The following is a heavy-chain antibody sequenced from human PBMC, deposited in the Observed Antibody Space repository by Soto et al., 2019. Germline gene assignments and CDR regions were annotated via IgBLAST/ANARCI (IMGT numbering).Heavy chain of an antibody. Sequence: PWGSLRLSCAASGFNFSNHWMHWVRQRPAEGLVWVSRITSDGKSKAYAESVKGRFAISRDNAKNTLYLQMNGLTAEDTAVYYCARESGDWPLNWFDPWGQGTLVTVSS. V-gene: IGHV3-74*01. CDR3: ARESGDWPLNWFDP. J-gene: IGHJ5*02. CDR1: GFNFSNHW. D-gene: IGHD2-21*02. CDR2: ITSDGKSK.